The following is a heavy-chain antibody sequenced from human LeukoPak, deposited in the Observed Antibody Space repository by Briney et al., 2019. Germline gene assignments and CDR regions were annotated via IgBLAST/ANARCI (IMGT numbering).Heavy chain of an antibody. CDR2: IYYSGST. CDR1: GGSISSGDYY. J-gene: IGHJ5*02. Sequence: PSETLSLTCTVSGGSISSGDYYWSWIRQPPGKGLEWIGYIYYSGSTYYNPSLKSRVTISVDTSKNQFSLKLSSVTAADTAVYYCAREVGYCSSTSCYTHWFDPWGQGTLVTVSS. CDR3: AREVGYCSSTSCYTHWFDP. D-gene: IGHD2-2*02. V-gene: IGHV4-30-4*08.